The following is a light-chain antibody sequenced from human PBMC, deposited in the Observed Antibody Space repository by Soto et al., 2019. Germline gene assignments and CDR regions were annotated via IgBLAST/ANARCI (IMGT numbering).Light chain of an antibody. J-gene: IGKJ1*01. CDR1: QSISSN. CDR2: AAS. CDR3: QQSYSTPRT. Sequence: DIQMTQSPSSLSASVGGRVTITCRASQSISSNLNCYQQKPGKAPKLLIYAASSLQSGVPSRFSGSGSGTDFTLTISSLQPEDFATYYCQQSYSTPRTFGQGTKVDI. V-gene: IGKV1-39*01.